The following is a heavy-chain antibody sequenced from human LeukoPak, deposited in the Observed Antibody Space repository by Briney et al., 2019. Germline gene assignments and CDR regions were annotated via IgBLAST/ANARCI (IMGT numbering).Heavy chain of an antibody. D-gene: IGHD3-22*01. CDR3: ARESYDSSGYYIFFDY. CDR1: GFTFSSYE. V-gene: IGHV3-48*03. Sequence: GGSLRLSCTASGFTFSSYEMNWVRQAPGKGLEWVSYISSSGSTIYYADSVKGRFTISRDNAKNSLYLQMNSLRAEDTAVYYCARESYDSSGYYIFFDYWRQGTLVTDSS. CDR2: ISSSGSTI. J-gene: IGHJ4*02.